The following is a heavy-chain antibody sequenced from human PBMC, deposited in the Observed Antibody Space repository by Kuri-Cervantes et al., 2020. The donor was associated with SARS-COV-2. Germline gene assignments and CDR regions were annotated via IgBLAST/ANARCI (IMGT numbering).Heavy chain of an antibody. V-gene: IGHV4-38-2*01. J-gene: IGHJ6*03. CDR3: AGKNIVVVPVFYYYMDV. D-gene: IGHD2-2*01. CDR2: IYHSGST. CDR1: GYSISSGYY. Sequence: SETLSLTCAVSGYSISSGYYWGWIRQPPGKGLEWIGSIYHSGSTYYNPSLKSRVTISVDTSKNQFSLKLSSVTAADTAVYYCAGKNIVVVPVFYYYMDVWGKGTTVTVSS.